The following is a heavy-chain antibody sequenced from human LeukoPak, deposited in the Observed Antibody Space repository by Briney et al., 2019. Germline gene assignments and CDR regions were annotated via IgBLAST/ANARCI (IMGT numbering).Heavy chain of an antibody. CDR1: GYSFTNYW. CDR2: IYPGDSDT. CDR3: VIYGSGSYFDY. Sequence: GESLKISCKDSGYSFTNYWIGWVRQMPGKGLEWMGIIYPGDSDTKYSPPFEGQVTISADKSINTAYLQWSSLKASDTAMYYCVIYGSGSYFDYWGQGTLVIVSS. V-gene: IGHV5-51*01. D-gene: IGHD3-10*01. J-gene: IGHJ4*02.